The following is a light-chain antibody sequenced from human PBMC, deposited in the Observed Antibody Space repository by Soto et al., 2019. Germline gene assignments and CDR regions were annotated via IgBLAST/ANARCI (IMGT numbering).Light chain of an antibody. CDR2: AAS. V-gene: IGKV1-16*02. CDR3: QQYHSWPAT. Sequence: DIQMTRSPSSLSASVGDTVTITCRASQDIGNFFAWFQQKPGKAPKSLISAASSLQSGVPSKFSVSGSGTDIFLTINSLQPEDGATYYCQQYHSWPATFGGGTKVEI. CDR1: QDIGNF. J-gene: IGKJ4*01.